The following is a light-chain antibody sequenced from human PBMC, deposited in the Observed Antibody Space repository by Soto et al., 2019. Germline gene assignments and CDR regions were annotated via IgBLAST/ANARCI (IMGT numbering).Light chain of an antibody. CDR3: QQSHTTPYT. CDR1: QSINIY. V-gene: IGKV1-39*01. Sequence: DIQMTQSPSSLSASVGDRVAITCRASQSINIYLNWYQQRPGRAPKLLIYAASNLQSGVPSRFSGDGIGTQFTLTISGLQPDDFATYHCQQSHTTPYTFGRWTRLEIK. CDR2: AAS. J-gene: IGKJ5*01.